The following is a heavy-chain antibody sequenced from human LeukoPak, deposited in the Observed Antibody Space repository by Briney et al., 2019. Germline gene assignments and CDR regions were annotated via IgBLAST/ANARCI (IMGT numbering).Heavy chain of an antibody. V-gene: IGHV4-61*09. CDR2: IYSSGSGST. D-gene: IGHD3-10*01. J-gene: IGHJ5*02. CDR1: GGSISSDAYY. Sequence: SQTLSLTCSVSGGSISSDAYYWSWIRQPAGKGLEWIGHIYSSGSGSTYYDPSLKSRVTISVDTSKNQFSLKLSSVTAADTAVYYCARALHGGSGSYYNWFDPWGQGTLVTVSS. CDR3: ARALHGGSGSYYNWFDP.